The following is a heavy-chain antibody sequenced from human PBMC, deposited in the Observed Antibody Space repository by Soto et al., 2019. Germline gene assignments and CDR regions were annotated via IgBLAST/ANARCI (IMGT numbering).Heavy chain of an antibody. CDR3: TRLITPLDY. V-gene: IGHV3-73*01. Sequence: GGSLRLSCAASGFTFRDSTMYCVRQTSGRGLEWLGRIRSKVNNLETVYAASVKGRFTISRDDSKNTAYLQMNSLKTEDTAVYYCTRLITPLDYWGRGTLVTVSS. D-gene: IGHD3-16*01. CDR2: IRSKVNNLET. J-gene: IGHJ4*02. CDR1: GFTFRDST.